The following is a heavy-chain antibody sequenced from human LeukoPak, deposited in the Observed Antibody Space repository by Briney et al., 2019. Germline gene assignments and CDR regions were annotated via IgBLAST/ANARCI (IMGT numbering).Heavy chain of an antibody. CDR3: ARGFGLAYYYYSMDV. CDR1: GFTFSSYG. CDR2: ISYDGSNK. Sequence: GGSLRLSWAASGFTFSSYGMHWVRHAPGKGLGWVAVISYDGSNKYYADSVKGRFTTSRDNSKNTLYLQMNSLRAEDTAVYYCARGFGLAYYYYSMDVWGKGTTVTISS. J-gene: IGHJ6*03. D-gene: IGHD3/OR15-3a*01. V-gene: IGHV3-30*03.